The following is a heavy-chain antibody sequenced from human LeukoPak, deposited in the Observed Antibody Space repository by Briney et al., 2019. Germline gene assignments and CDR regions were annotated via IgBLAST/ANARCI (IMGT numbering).Heavy chain of an antibody. CDR1: GGSTSSYY. V-gene: IGHV4-59*08. J-gene: IGHJ4*02. D-gene: IGHD1-14*01. Sequence: PSETLSLTCTVSGGSTSSYYWSWIRQPPGKGLEWIGYIYYSGSTNYNPYLKSRVTISVDTSKNQFSLKLSSVTAADTAVYYCARPGGRGGYYFDYWGQGTLVTVSS. CDR2: IYYSGST. CDR3: ARPGGRGGYYFDY.